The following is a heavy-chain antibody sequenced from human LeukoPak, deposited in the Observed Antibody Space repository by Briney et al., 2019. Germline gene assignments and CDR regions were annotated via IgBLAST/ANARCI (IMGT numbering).Heavy chain of an antibody. CDR1: GYTFTSYA. Sequence: ASVKVSCKASGYTFTSYAMNWVRQAPGQGLEWMGWINTNTGNPTYAQGFTGRFVFSLDTSVSTAYLQISSLKAEDTAVYYCARETRDYVWGSYEPYFDYWGQGTLVTVSS. CDR3: ARETRDYVWGSYEPYFDY. J-gene: IGHJ4*02. V-gene: IGHV7-4-1*02. CDR2: INTNTGNP. D-gene: IGHD3-16*01.